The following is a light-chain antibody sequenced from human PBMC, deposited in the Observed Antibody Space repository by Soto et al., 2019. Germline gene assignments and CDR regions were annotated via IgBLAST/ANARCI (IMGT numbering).Light chain of an antibody. V-gene: IGKV1-33*01. CDR1: QNISNY. CDR3: RQYDNSQLT. Sequence: DIQMTQSPSSLSASVFDRVTITCQASQNISNYLNWYQQRPGKAPKLLIYDASNLETGVPSRFSVGGSGTDLTFPISSLQPEDIATYYCRQYDNSQLTFGGGTKVDIK. J-gene: IGKJ4*01. CDR2: DAS.